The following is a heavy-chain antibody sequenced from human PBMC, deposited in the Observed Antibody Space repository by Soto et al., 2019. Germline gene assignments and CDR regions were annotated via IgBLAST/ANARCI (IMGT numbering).Heavy chain of an antibody. CDR2: IYYDGST. Sequence: SETLSLTCTVSGGSVNSNNYYCAWIRQPPGKGLAWIASIYYDGSTYYSASLKSRVTISRDTSKNQFSLRLTSMAAADTAVYYCAKVVVAATRHTDFDSWGQGTLVTVSS. D-gene: IGHD2-15*01. CDR1: GGSVNSNNYY. V-gene: IGHV4-39*02. CDR3: AKVVVAATRHTDFDS. J-gene: IGHJ4*02.